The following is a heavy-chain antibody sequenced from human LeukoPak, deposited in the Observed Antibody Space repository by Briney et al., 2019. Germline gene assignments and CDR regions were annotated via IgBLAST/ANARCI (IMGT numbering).Heavy chain of an antibody. J-gene: IGHJ4*02. CDR2: INPNSGGT. CDR1: GYTFTGYY. D-gene: IGHD6-13*01. Sequence: RASVKVSCKASGYTFTGYYMHWVRQAPGQGLEWMGWINPNSGGTNYAQKFQGWVTMTRDTSISTAYMELSRLRSDDTAVYYCARGHTDSSSWYPYFDYWGQGTLVTVSS. CDR3: ARGHTDSSSWYPYFDY. V-gene: IGHV1-2*04.